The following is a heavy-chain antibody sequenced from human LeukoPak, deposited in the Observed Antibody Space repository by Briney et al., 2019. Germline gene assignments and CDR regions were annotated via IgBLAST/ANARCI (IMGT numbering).Heavy chain of an antibody. CDR3: AKVSHWNYGYFDY. D-gene: IGHD1-7*01. J-gene: IGHJ4*02. V-gene: IGHV3-9*03. Sequence: GGSLRLSYGASGFTLDDYALHWVRQAPGKDLEWVSGVCWNSGSIGYADSVKGRFTISRDNAKNSLYLQMNSLRAEDMALYYCAKVSHWNYGYFDYWGQGTLVTVSS. CDR1: GFTLDDYA. CDR2: VCWNSGSI.